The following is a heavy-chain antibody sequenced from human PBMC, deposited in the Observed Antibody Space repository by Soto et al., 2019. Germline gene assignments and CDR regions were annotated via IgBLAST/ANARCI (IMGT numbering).Heavy chain of an antibody. CDR2: ISAYNGNT. CDR3: ARDLEYQPQYP. J-gene: IGHJ5*02. V-gene: IGHV1-18*04. Sequence: SVKVSCKASGYTFNSYGISWVRQAPGQGLEWMGWISAYNGNTNYAQKVQGRVTMTTDTSTSTAYMELRSLRSDDTAVYYCARDLEYQPQYPWGQGTLVTVSS. CDR1: GYTFNSYG. D-gene: IGHD2-2*01.